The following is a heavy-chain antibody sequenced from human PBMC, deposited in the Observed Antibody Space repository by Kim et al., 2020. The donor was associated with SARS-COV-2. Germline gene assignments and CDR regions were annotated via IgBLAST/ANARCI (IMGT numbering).Heavy chain of an antibody. J-gene: IGHJ3*02. V-gene: IGHV3-11*06. D-gene: IGHD6-19*01. Sequence: SVKGRFTKSRDNAKSSLYMQMNSLKAEGTAVYYCARDEDLYSSGKDAFDIWGQGTMVTVSS. CDR3: ARDEDLYSSGKDAFDI.